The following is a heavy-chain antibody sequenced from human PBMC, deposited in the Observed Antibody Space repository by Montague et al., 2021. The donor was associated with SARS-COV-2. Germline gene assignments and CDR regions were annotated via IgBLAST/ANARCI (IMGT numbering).Heavy chain of an antibody. CDR1: GFPFSSYA. CDR3: AKSGVVINPYYYYGMDV. D-gene: IGHD3-22*01. J-gene: IGHJ6*02. CDR2: ISNSGGRT. V-gene: IGHV3-23*01. Sequence: SLSISLSASGFPFSSYALTWVRQAPVKGLEWVSAISNSGGRTYYADSVKGRFTISRDNSKNTLYLQMNSLRGEDTAIYYCAKSGVVINPYYYYGMDVWGQGTTVTVSS.